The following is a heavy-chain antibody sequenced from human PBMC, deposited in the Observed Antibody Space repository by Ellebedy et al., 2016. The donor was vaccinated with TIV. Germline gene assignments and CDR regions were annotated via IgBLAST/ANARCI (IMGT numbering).Heavy chain of an antibody. CDR3: ARSLVVAAIFNYYYGMDV. J-gene: IGHJ6*02. CDR1: GGTFSSYA. V-gene: IGHV1-69*13. Sequence: SVKVSCXASGGTFSSYAISWVRQAPGQGLEWMGGIIPIFGTANYAQKFQGRVTITADESTSTAYMELSSLRSEDTAVYYCARSLVVAAIFNYYYGMDVWGQGTTVTVSS. D-gene: IGHD2-15*01. CDR2: IIPIFGTA.